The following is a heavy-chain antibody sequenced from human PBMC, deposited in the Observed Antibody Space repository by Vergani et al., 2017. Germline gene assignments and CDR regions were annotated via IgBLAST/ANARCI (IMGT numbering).Heavy chain of an antibody. CDR2: ISGSGGST. V-gene: IGHV3-23*01. J-gene: IGHJ2*01. CDR3: AKDSSSWYWYFDL. CDR1: GFTFSSYA. D-gene: IGHD6-13*01. Sequence: EVQLLESGGGLVRPGGSLRLSCAASGFTFSSYAMSWVRQAPGKGLEWVSAISGSGGSTYYADSVKGRFTISRDNSKNTLYLQMNSLRAEDTAVYYCAKDSSSWYWYFDLWGRGTLVTVSS.